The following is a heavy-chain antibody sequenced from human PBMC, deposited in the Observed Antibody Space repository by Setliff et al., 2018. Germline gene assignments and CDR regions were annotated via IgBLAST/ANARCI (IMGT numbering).Heavy chain of an antibody. V-gene: IGHV4-38-2*02. D-gene: IGHD1-1*01. Sequence: SETLSLTCTVSCYSISSGYYWGWIRQPPGKGLEWIGSIYHSGSTYYNPSLKSRVTISVDTSKNQFSLKLSSVTAADTAVYYCASEGTWSDAFDPWGQGTMVTVSS. J-gene: IGHJ3*01. CDR2: IYHSGST. CDR1: CYSISSGYY. CDR3: ASEGTWSDAFDP.